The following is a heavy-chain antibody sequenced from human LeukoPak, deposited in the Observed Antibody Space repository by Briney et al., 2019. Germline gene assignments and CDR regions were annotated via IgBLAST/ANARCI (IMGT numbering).Heavy chain of an antibody. CDR2: ISYDGSNK. D-gene: IGHD5-12*01. V-gene: IGHV3-30*18. CDR3: AKLGYSGYDYWFDP. Sequence: GGSLRLSCAASGFTFSSYGMHWVRQAPGKGLEWVAVISYDGSNKYYADSVKGRFTISRDNSKNTLYLQMNSLRAEDTAVYYCAKLGYSGYDYWFDPWGQGTLVTVSS. CDR1: GFTFSSYG. J-gene: IGHJ5*02.